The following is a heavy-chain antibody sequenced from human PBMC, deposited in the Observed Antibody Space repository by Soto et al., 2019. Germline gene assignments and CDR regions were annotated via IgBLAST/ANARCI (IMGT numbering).Heavy chain of an antibody. V-gene: IGHV3-23*01. J-gene: IGHJ6*01. CDR3: AKDSRGYGDYYGMEV. CDR2: ISGSGGST. CDR1: VCTSSDYY. D-gene: IGHD5-12*01. Sequence: VGSLRLSCASSVCTSSDYYMSCIRHSPGKWLEWVSAISGSGGSTYYADSVKGRFTISRDNSKNTLYLQMNSLRAEDTAVYYCAKDSRGYGDYYGMEVLGQGTTVIVS.